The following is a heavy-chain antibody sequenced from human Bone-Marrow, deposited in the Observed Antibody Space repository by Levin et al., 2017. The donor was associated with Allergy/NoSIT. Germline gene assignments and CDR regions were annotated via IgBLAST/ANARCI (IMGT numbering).Heavy chain of an antibody. Sequence: PGGSLRLSCVGSGFTFMDYYMMWIRQAPGKGLEWIAYMTSSGKTTHYADSVRGRFTISRDNAERSLFLDMHSLRVEDTAVYYCARVAIPYFDADCDFLDYWGQGALVTVAS. V-gene: IGHV3-11*01. CDR1: GFTFMDYY. CDR2: MTSSGKTT. J-gene: IGHJ4*02. CDR3: ARVAIPYFDADCDFLDY. D-gene: IGHD2-21*02.